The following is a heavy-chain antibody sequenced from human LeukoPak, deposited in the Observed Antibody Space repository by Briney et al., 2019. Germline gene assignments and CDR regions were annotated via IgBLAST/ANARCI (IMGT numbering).Heavy chain of an antibody. D-gene: IGHD3-22*01. Sequence: PSETLSLTCTVSGGSISTYYWTWIRQPPGKGLEWIGYIYYTGSTNYNPSLKSRVTISVDTSKNQFSLKLSSVTAADTAVYYCAKVRTYYYDSSGHFQHWGQGTLVTVSS. CDR1: GGSISTYY. CDR2: IYYTGST. CDR3: AKVRTYYYDSSGHFQH. V-gene: IGHV4-59*01. J-gene: IGHJ1*01.